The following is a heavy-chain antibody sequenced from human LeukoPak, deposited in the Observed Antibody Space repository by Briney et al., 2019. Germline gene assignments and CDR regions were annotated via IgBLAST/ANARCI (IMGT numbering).Heavy chain of an antibody. CDR3: ARTSLGYCSSTSCYRGYYYYGMDV. V-gene: IGHV4-34*01. J-gene: IGHJ6*02. D-gene: IGHD2-2*02. Sequence: SETLSLTCAVYGGSFSGYYWSWIRQPPGKGLEWIGEINHSGSTNYNPSLKSRVTISVDTSKNQFSLKLSSVTAADTAVYYCARTSLGYCSSTSCYRGYYYYGMDVWGQGTTVTVSS. CDR1: GGSFSGYY. CDR2: INHSGST.